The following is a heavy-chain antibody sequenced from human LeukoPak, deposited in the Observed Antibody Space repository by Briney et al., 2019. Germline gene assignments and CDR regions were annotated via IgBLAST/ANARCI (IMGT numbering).Heavy chain of an antibody. CDR2: ISDDGTIQ. V-gene: IGHV3-30-3*01. Sequence: PGRSLRLSCDASGFSFNSYAMHWVRQAPGKGLEWVAVISDDGTIQYYADSVRGRFTISRDNSKNRLYLQMDGLRTDDTAVYYGASQSRHYDVVSGSYQTAAGYFDYWGQGTLVTVSS. D-gene: IGHD3-9*01. J-gene: IGHJ4*02. CDR1: GFSFNSYA. CDR3: ASQSRHYDVVSGSYQTAAGYFDY.